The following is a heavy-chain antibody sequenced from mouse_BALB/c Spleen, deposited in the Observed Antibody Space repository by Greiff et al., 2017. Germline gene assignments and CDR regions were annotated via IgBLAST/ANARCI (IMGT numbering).Heavy chain of an antibody. Sequence: EVKLQESGPGLVKPSQSLSLTCTVTGYSITSDYAWNWIRQFPGNKLEWMGYISYSGSTSYNPSLKSRISITRDTSKNQFFLQLNSVTTEDTATYYCASPYAMDYWGQGTSVTVSS. CDR1: GYSITSDYA. CDR2: ISYSGST. J-gene: IGHJ4*01. V-gene: IGHV3-2*02. CDR3: ASPYAMDY.